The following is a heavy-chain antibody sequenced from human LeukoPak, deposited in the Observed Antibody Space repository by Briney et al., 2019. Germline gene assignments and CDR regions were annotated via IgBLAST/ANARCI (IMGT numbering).Heavy chain of an antibody. Sequence: GGSLRLSCAASGFTFSDYYMSWIRQAPGKGLEWVSYISSSSSYTNYADSVKGRFTISRDNAKNSLYLQMNSLRAEDTAIYYCTRVGYIDEGIDYWGQGTLVTVSS. J-gene: IGHJ4*02. D-gene: IGHD5-24*01. CDR2: ISSSSSYT. CDR3: TRVGYIDEGIDY. V-gene: IGHV3-11*06. CDR1: GFTFSDYY.